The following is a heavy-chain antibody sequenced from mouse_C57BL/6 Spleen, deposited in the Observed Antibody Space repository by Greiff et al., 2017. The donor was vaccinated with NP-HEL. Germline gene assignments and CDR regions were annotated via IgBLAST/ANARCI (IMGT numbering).Heavy chain of an antibody. CDR1: GYTFTSYW. Sequence: QVQLQQPGAELVKPGASVKLSCKASGYTFTSYWMQWVKQRPGQGLEWIGEIDPSDSYTNYNQKFKGKATLTVDTSSSTAYMQLSSLTSEDSAVYYCAKPYYGSSYIDYWGQGTTLTVSS. V-gene: IGHV1-50*01. D-gene: IGHD1-1*01. J-gene: IGHJ2*01. CDR3: AKPYYGSSYIDY. CDR2: IDPSDSYT.